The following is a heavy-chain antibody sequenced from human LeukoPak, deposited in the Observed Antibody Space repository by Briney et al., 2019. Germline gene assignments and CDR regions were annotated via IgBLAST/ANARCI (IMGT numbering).Heavy chain of an antibody. Sequence: GGSLRLSCAASGFTLSSHDIHWVRQGTGEGLEWVSIISIAGDTFYLGSVKGRFTISRENAKNSLYLQMNSLRVEDTAVYYCAKGIGSSWYWGQGTLVTVSS. CDR3: AKGIGSSWY. D-gene: IGHD6-13*01. CDR2: ISIAGDT. J-gene: IGHJ4*02. CDR1: GFTLSSHD. V-gene: IGHV3-13*01.